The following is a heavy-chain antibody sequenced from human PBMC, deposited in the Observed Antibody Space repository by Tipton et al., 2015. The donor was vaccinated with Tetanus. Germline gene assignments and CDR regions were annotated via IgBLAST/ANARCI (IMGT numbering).Heavy chain of an antibody. CDR1: GFTVSSNY. D-gene: IGHD5-18*01. J-gene: IGHJ4*02. Sequence: VQLVQSGGGLIQPGGSLRLSCAASGFTVSSNYMSWVRQAPRKGLEWVSVIYSGGSTSYADSVKGRFTISRDTSKNTLYLQMNSLRAEDTAVYYCARAYSYGAFDYWGQGTLVTVSS. CDR3: ARAYSYGAFDY. CDR2: IYSGGST. V-gene: IGHV3-53*01.